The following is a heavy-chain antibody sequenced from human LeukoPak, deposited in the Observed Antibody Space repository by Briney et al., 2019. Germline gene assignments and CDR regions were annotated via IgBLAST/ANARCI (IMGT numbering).Heavy chain of an antibody. CDR2: FDPEGGEA. V-gene: IGHV1-24*01. CDR1: GDTLSELS. CDR3: TAGGVYSLLDH. Sequence: ASLKVSCKVSGDTLSELSMHWVRQAPGKGLEWMGGFDPEGGEAIYAQKFQGRLTMTEDTSTDTAYMDLRSLRSDDTAVYCTAGGVYSLLDHWGQGTQVTVSS. J-gene: IGHJ4*02. D-gene: IGHD5/OR15-5a*01.